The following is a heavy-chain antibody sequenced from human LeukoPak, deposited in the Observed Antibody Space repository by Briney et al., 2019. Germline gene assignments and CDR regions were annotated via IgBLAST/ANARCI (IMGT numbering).Heavy chain of an antibody. D-gene: IGHD2-21*02. J-gene: IGHJ4*02. CDR2: INAGNGDT. V-gene: IGHV1-3*01. CDR3: ARVVVTANSLPDY. Sequence: ASVKVSCKASGGTFSSYAISWVRQAPGQRLEWMGWINAGNGDTKYSQKFQGRVTITRDTSASTAYMELSSLRSGDTAVYYCARVVVTANSLPDYWGQGTLVTVSS. CDR1: GGTFSSYA.